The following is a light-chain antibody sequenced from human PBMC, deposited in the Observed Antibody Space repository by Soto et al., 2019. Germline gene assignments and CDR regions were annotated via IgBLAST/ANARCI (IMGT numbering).Light chain of an antibody. V-gene: IGKV3D-20*01. CDR3: QQYGGSPVT. J-gene: IGKJ5*01. CDR1: QSVSSRF. CDR2: DAF. Sequence: EIVMTQSPATLSVSPWESATLSCGASQSVSSRFLAWYQQKPGRAPRVLIYDAFTRATGVPDRFSGSGSGTDFTLTISRLEPEDFAVYYCQQYGGSPVTFGQGTRLEIK.